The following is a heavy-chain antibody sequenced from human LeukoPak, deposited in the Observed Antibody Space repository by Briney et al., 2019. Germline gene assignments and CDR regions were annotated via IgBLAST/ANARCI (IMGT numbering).Heavy chain of an antibody. D-gene: IGHD2/OR15-2a*01. CDR2: INSDGSWT. CDR1: GNSW. J-gene: IGHJ4*02. Sequence: PGGSLSLSCAASGNSWIHWVRQVPGQGLGWVSHINSDGSWTSYADSVKGRFTISKDNAKNTVYLQMNSLRAEDTAVYYCVSFYETYWGRGTLVTVSS. V-gene: IGHV3-74*01. CDR3: VSFYETY.